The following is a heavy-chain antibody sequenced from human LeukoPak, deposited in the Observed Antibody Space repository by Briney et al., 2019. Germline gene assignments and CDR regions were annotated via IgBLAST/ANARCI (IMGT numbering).Heavy chain of an antibody. J-gene: IGHJ3*02. CDR2: ISSSSSYI. CDR3: ARCLRSSGYDGDAFDI. CDR1: GFTFSSYS. Sequence: GGSLRLSCAASGFTFSSYSMNWVRQAPGKGLEWVSSISSSSSYIYYADSVKGRFTISRDNAKNSLYLQMNSLRAEDTAVYYCARCLRSSGYDGDAFDIWGQGTMVTVSS. V-gene: IGHV3-21*03. D-gene: IGHD3-22*01.